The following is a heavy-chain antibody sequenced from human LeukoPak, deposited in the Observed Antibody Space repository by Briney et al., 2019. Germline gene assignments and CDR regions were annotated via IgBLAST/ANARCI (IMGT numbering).Heavy chain of an antibody. V-gene: IGHV3-23*01. J-gene: IGHJ4*02. D-gene: IGHD3-22*01. Sequence: PGGSLRLSCAASGFTFSNYAMSWVRQAPGKGLEWVSSISGSGGSTYYADSVKGRFTISRDNSKNTLFLQMNSLRAEDTAVYYCAKDPHYYDTSGYNGDYWGQGTLVTVSS. CDR3: AKDPHYYDTSGYNGDY. CDR1: GFTFSNYA. CDR2: ISGSGGST.